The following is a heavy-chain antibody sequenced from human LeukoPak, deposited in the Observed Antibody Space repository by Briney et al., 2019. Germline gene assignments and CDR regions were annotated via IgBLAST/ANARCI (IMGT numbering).Heavy chain of an antibody. J-gene: IGHJ4*02. CDR2: ISSSSSYI. CDR3: ARGKRNSSSSPLHY. D-gene: IGHD6-13*01. V-gene: IGHV3-21*01. Sequence: GGSLRLSCAASGFTFSSYSMNWVRQAPGQGLEWVSSISSSSSYIYYADSVKGRFTISRDNAKNSLYLQMNSLRAEDTAVYYCARGKRNSSSSPLHYWGQGTLVTVSS. CDR1: GFTFSSYS.